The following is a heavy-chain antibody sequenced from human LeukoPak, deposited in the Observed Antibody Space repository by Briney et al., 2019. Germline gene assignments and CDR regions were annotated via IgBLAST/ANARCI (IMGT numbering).Heavy chain of an antibody. CDR3: SRVTSSGHALPDGY. CDR2: ISAYNGNT. Sequence: ASVKVSCKASGYTFTSYGISWVRQAPGQGLEWMGWISAYNGNTNYAQKLQGRVTMTTDTSTSTAYMELRSLRSDDTAVYYCSRVTSSGHALPDGYWSQETLVTVSS. D-gene: IGHD6-19*01. J-gene: IGHJ4*02. V-gene: IGHV1-18*01. CDR1: GYTFTSYG.